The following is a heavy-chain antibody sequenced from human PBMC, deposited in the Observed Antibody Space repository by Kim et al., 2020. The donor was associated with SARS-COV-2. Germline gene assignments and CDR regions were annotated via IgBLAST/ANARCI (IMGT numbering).Heavy chain of an antibody. Sequence: ASVKVSCKNSRNTFTTYSISWVRHAPARGLDWMGWISAYNGITTSAQKLQGRVSITTDTSTITAYLSLRSLRSHDTSVYYCARVYYHFGNVYYIYFQHW. J-gene: IGHJ1*01. D-gene: IGHD3-3*01. CDR3: ARVYYHFGNVYYIYFQH. CDR1: RNTFTTYS. CDR2: ISAYNGIT. V-gene: IGHV1-18*04.